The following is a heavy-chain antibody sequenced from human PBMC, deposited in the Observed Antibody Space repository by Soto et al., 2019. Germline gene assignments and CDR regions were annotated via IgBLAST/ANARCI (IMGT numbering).Heavy chain of an antibody. CDR2: IYHTGTT. CDR3: ARELVMLRGAGGMDV. J-gene: IGHJ6*02. CDR1: GGSITSSGYS. Sequence: PSETLSLTCAVSGGSITSSGYSWTWIRQPPGKGLEWIGYIYHTGTTYYNPSLKSRLTISLDGSKNHFSLKLTSVAAADTAVYFCARELVMLRGAGGMDVWGQGTTVTVSS. V-gene: IGHV4-30-2*01. D-gene: IGHD3-10*01.